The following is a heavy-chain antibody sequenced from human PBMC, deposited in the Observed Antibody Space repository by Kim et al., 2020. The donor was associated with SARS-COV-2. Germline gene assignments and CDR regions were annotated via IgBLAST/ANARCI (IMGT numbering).Heavy chain of an antibody. CDR1: GFTVSGYG. V-gene: IGHV3-33*01. CDR2: IWYDGSDK. D-gene: IGHD6-19*01. J-gene: IGHJ4*01. Sequence: GSLRLSCAASGFTVSGYGMHWVRQAPGKGLEWVAVIWYDGSDKYYADSVKGRFTISRDNSKNTLYLQMNNLRAEDTAVYYCASDFGADTSGWLTFDYWG. CDR3: ASDFGADTSGWLTFDY.